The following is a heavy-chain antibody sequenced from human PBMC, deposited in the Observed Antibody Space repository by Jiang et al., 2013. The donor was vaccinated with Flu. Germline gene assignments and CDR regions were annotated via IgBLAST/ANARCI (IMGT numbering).Heavy chain of an antibody. CDR1: GYSFTSYW. CDR2: IYPGDSDT. V-gene: IGHV5-51*01. CDR3: ARLDRFPRITMVRGVIMDWFDP. Sequence: GAEVKKPGESLKISCKGSGYSFTSYWIGWVRQMPGKGLEWMGIIYPGDSDTRYSPSFQGQVTISADKSISTAYLQWSSLKASDTAMYYCARLDRFPRITMVRGVIMDWFDPWGQGTLVTVSS. D-gene: IGHD3-10*01. J-gene: IGHJ5*02.